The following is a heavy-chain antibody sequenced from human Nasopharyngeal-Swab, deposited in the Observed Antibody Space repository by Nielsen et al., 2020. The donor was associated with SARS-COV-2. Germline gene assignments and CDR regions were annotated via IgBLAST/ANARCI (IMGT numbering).Heavy chain of an antibody. CDR3: ARDSYYDILTGRDYYYYYGMDV. CDR1: GFTFSSYW. J-gene: IGHJ6*02. Sequence: GESLKISCAASGFTFSSYWMSWVRQAPGKGLEWVANIKQDGSEKYYVDSVKGRFTISRDNAKNPLYLQMNSLRAEDTAVYYCARDSYYDILTGRDYYYYYGMDVWGQGTTVTVSS. D-gene: IGHD3-9*01. CDR2: IKQDGSEK. V-gene: IGHV3-7*01.